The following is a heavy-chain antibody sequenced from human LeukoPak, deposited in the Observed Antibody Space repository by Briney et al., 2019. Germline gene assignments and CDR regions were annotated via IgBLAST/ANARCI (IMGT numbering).Heavy chain of an antibody. CDR3: AKIPLGGDYFDY. J-gene: IGHJ4*02. CDR1: GFTFSNYA. Sequence: GGSLRLSCTASGFTFSNYAMSWVRQAPGKGLEWVSAINGGGGNTYYADSMKGRFTISRDNSKNTLFLQMNSLRAEDTAVYYCAKIPLGGDYFDYWGQGTLVTVSS. CDR2: INGGGGNT. V-gene: IGHV3-23*01. D-gene: IGHD1-1*01.